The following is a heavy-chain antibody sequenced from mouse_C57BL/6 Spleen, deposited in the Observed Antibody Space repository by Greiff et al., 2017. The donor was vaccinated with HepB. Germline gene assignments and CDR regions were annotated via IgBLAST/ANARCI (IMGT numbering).Heavy chain of an antibody. CDR2: IDPSDSYT. J-gene: IGHJ2*01. CDR3: ARGDYYGSSPFGC. V-gene: IGHV1-50*01. Sequence: QVQLQQPGAELVKPGASVKLSCKASGYTFTSYWMQWVKQRPGQGLEWIGEIDPSDSYTNYNQKFKGKATLTVDTSSSTAYMQLRSLTSEDSAVYYCARGDYYGSSPFGCWGQGTTLTVSS. D-gene: IGHD1-1*01. CDR1: GYTFTSYW.